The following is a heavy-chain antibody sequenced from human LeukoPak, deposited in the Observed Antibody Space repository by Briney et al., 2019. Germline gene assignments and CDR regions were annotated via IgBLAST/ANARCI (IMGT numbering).Heavy chain of an antibody. CDR3: ARSYDSSGYHHSPPYY. D-gene: IGHD3-22*01. CDR2: INPSGGST. V-gene: IGHV1-46*01. Sequence: ASVKVSCKASGYTFTSYYMHWVRQAPGQGLEWMGIINPSGGSTSYTQKFQGRVTMTRDMSTSTVYMELSSLGSEDTAVYYCARSYDSSGYHHSPPYYWGQGTLVTVSS. CDR1: GYTFTSYY. J-gene: IGHJ4*02.